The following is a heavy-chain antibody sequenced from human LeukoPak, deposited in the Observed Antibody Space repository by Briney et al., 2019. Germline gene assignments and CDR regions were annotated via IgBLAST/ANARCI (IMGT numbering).Heavy chain of an antibody. Sequence: GGSLRLSCAASGFPFTVYPTHWVRQAPGKGLEWVSVSSSDETYKFCADSVKGRFTISRDNSKNTLYLQMNSLRAEDTAVYYCANGAGNGDYYFDYWGQGTLVTVSS. J-gene: IGHJ4*02. CDR2: SSSDETYK. CDR3: ANGAGNGDYYFDY. V-gene: IGHV3-30-3*01. CDR1: GFPFTVYP. D-gene: IGHD4-17*01.